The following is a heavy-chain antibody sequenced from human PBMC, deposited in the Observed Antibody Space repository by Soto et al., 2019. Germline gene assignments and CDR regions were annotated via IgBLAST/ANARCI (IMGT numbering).Heavy chain of an antibody. CDR1: GYTFTSYG. D-gene: IGHD2-2*01. V-gene: IGHV1-18*01. Sequence: GASVKVSCKASGYTFTSYGISWVRQAPGQGLEWMGWISAYNGNTNYAQKLQGRVTMTTDTSTSTAYMELRSLRSDDTAVYYCASPAHCSSTSCYAGSLDYWGQGTLVTVSS. CDR3: ASPAHCSSTSCYAGSLDY. J-gene: IGHJ4*02. CDR2: ISAYNGNT.